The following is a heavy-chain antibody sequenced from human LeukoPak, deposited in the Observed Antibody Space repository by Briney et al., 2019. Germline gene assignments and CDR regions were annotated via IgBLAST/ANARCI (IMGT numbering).Heavy chain of an antibody. Sequence: GGSLRLSCAASGFTFSSYSMNWVRQAPGKGLVWVSRISTDADSVKGRFTISRDNAKNSLYLQMNSLRAEDTAVYYCARDGVLRFLEWLLGPFDYWGQGTLVTVSS. V-gene: IGHV3-21*05. D-gene: IGHD3-3*01. CDR1: GFTFSSYS. CDR2: ISTD. J-gene: IGHJ4*02. CDR3: ARDGVLRFLEWLLGPFDY.